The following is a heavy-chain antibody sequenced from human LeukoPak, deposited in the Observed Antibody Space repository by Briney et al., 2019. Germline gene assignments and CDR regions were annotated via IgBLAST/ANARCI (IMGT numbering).Heavy chain of an antibody. Sequence: ASVKVSCKASGYIFTDYYMHWVRQAPGQELGWMGRINPNSGGTNYAQKFQGRVTMTRDTSTSTVYMELSSLRSEDTAVYYCARDGSGSGRGDAFDIWGQGTMVTVSS. D-gene: IGHD1-26*01. J-gene: IGHJ3*02. V-gene: IGHV1/OR15-1*04. CDR3: ARDGSGSGRGDAFDI. CDR2: INPNSGGT. CDR1: GYIFTDYY.